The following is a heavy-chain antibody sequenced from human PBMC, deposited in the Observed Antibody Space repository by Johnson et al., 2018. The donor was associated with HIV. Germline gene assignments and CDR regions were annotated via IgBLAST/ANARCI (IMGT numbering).Heavy chain of an antibody. V-gene: IGHV3-30*18. D-gene: IGHD6-6*01. Sequence: VQLVESGGGVVQPGRSLRLSCVASGFTFRSYGMHWVRQAPGKGLEWVAFVSYDGTNEFYADSVKARFTVSRDSSKNTMFLQMNSLRAEDTAVYFCAKVHIAARWSDAFDIWGQGTMVTVSS. CDR1: GFTFRSYG. CDR3: AKVHIAARWSDAFDI. J-gene: IGHJ3*02. CDR2: VSYDGTNE.